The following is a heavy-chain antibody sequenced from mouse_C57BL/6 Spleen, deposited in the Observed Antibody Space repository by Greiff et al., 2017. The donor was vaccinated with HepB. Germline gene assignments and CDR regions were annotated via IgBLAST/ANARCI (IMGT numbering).Heavy chain of an antibody. CDR2: IRSKSNNYAT. CDR3: VRHGYYDYDVGGWFAY. CDR1: GFSFNTYA. V-gene: IGHV10-1*01. D-gene: IGHD2-4*01. J-gene: IGHJ3*01. Sequence: EVKLMESGGGLVQPKGSLKLSCAASGFSFNTYAMNWVRQAPGKGLEWVARIRSKSNNYATYYADSVKDRFTISRDDSESMLYLQMNNLKTEDTAMYYCVRHGYYDYDVGGWFAYWGQGTLVTVSA.